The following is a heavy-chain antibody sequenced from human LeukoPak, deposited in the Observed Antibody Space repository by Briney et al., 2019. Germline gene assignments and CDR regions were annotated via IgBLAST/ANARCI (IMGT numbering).Heavy chain of an antibody. D-gene: IGHD5-24*01. Sequence: SETLSLTCTVSGGSISSGSYYWSWIRQPAGKGLEWIGRIYTSGSTNYNPSLKSRVTISVDTSKNQFSLKLSSVTAADTAVYYCASCRWDGYNFGNYYYYYYMDVWGKGTTVTISS. J-gene: IGHJ6*03. CDR3: ASCRWDGYNFGNYYYYYYMDV. V-gene: IGHV4-61*02. CDR1: GGSISSGSYY. CDR2: IYTSGST.